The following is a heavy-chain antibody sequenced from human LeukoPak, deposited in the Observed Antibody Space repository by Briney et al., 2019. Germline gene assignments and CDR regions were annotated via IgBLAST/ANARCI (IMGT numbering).Heavy chain of an antibody. CDR2: ISYDGSNK. V-gene: IGHV3-30*18. CDR1: GFTFSSYG. CDR3: AKADIVVVVAATPDY. Sequence: AGGSLRLSCAASGFTFSSYGMHWVRQAPGKGLEWVAVISYDGSNKYYADSVKGRFTISRDNSKNTLYLQMNSLRAEDTAVYYCAKADIVVVVAATPDYWGQGTLVTVSS. D-gene: IGHD2-15*01. J-gene: IGHJ4*02.